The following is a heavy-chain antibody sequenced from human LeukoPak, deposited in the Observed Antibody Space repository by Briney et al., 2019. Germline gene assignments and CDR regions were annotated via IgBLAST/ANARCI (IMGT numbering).Heavy chain of an antibody. V-gene: IGHV1-18*01. CDR2: ISAYNGNT. J-gene: IGHJ5*02. CDR3: AREYCSSTSCYTHWFDP. D-gene: IGHD2-2*02. CDR1: GYTFTSYC. Sequence: GASVKVSCKASGYTFTSYCISWVRQAPGQGLEWMGWISAYNGNTNYAQKLQGRVTMTTDTSTSTAYMELRNLRSDDTAVYYCAREYCSSTSCYTHWFDPWGQGTLVTVSS.